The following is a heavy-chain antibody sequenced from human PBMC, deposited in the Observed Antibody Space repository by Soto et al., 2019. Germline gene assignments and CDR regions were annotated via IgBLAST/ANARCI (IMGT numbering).Heavy chain of an antibody. CDR3: ASELAAAGSDDAFDI. D-gene: IGHD6-13*01. CDR1: GFTFSSYS. J-gene: IGHJ3*02. V-gene: IGHV3-21*01. Sequence: EVQLVESGGGLVKPGGSLRLSCAASGFTFSSYSMNWVRQAPGKGLEWVSSISSSSSYIYYADSVKGRFTIPRDNAKNSLYLQMNSLRAEDTAVYYCASELAAAGSDDAFDIWGQGTMVTVSS. CDR2: ISSSSSYI.